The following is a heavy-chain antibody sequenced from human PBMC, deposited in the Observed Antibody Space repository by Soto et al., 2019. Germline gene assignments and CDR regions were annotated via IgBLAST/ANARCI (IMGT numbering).Heavy chain of an antibody. Sequence: QVQLVQSGAEVKKPGASVKVSCKASGYTFTSYAMHWVRQAPGQRLEWMGWINAGKGNTKYSQKFQGRVTITRDTSASTAYMELSSLRSEDTAVYYCARAYYYYGMDVWGQGTTVTVSS. V-gene: IGHV1-3*01. CDR3: ARAYYYYGMDV. J-gene: IGHJ6*02. CDR2: INAGKGNT. CDR1: GYTFTSYA.